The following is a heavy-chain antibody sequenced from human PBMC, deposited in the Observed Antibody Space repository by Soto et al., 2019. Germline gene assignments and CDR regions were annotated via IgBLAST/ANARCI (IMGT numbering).Heavy chain of an antibody. J-gene: IGHJ4*02. CDR3: TRHAIGVVVPAAIRN. Sequence: QVQLQESGPGLVEPSETLSLTCAVSGGSISSRSYYWDWIRQPPGKGLEWIGTIYYTGNSNYNPSLKSRVTISVDTSRNQFSLHLSSVTAADTAVYYCTRHAIGVVVPAAIRNWGQGSLVTVSS. D-gene: IGHD2-15*01. CDR2: IYYTGNS. CDR1: GGSISSRSYY. V-gene: IGHV4-39*01.